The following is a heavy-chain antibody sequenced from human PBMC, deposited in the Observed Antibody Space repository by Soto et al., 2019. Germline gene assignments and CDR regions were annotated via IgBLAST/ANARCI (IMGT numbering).Heavy chain of an antibody. V-gene: IGHV4-30-2*01. CDR3: ARVAPYYDYVWGSYRPQGWFDP. D-gene: IGHD3-16*02. J-gene: IGHJ5*02. CDR2: IYHSGST. Sequence: SETLSLTCAVSGGSISSGGYSWSWIRQPPGKGLEWIGYIYHSGSTYYNPSLKSRVTISVDTSKNQFSLKLSSVTAADTAVYYCARVAPYYDYVWGSYRPQGWFDPWGQGTLVTVSS. CDR1: GGSISSGGYS.